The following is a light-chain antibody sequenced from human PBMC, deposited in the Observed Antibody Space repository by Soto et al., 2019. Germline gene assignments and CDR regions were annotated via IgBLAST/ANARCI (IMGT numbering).Light chain of an antibody. CDR2: DAY. CDR3: QQYENLPT. Sequence: DIQMTQSPSSLSASVGDRVTITCQASQNINNYLHWYQQKPGRATELLIYDAYNLEAGVPSRFRGSGSGTDFTFTISRLQPEDIATYYCQQYENLPTFGQGTRLEIK. CDR1: QNINNY. V-gene: IGKV1-33*01. J-gene: IGKJ5*01.